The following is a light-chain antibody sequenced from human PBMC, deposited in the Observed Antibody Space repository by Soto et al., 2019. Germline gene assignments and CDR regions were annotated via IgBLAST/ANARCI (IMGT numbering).Light chain of an antibody. CDR2: GAS. J-gene: IGKJ2*01. Sequence: EIVLTQSPGTLSLSPGERATLSCRASQSVSSSYLAWYQQKPGQAPRLLISGASSRATGIPDKFSGSGSGTDFTLTISRLEPEDFAVYYCQQYGSSPGTFGQGTKLEIK. CDR3: QQYGSSPGT. V-gene: IGKV3-20*01. CDR1: QSVSSSY.